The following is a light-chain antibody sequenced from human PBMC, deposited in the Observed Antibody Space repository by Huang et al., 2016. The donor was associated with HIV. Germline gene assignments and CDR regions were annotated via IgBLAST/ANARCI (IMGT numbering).Light chain of an antibody. V-gene: IGKV1-33*01. CDR3: LQYDSLPYT. Sequence: IQMTQSPSSLSASVGDRVTITCQASQDINKYLNWYHQKPGKAPKLLIYDASNLETGVPSRFSGSGSGTDFTFAISSLQPEDIATYYCLQYDSLPYTFGQGTKLEI. J-gene: IGKJ2*01. CDR1: QDINKY. CDR2: DAS.